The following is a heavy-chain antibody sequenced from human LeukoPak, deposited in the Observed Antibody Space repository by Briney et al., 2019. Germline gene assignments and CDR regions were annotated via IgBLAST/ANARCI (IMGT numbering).Heavy chain of an antibody. CDR3: ARDSKLLYGSGSYFRPLGFDY. CDR1: GYTFTNYD. Sequence: GASVKVSCKASGYTFTNYDINWVRQAPGQGLEWMGWISAYNGNTNYAQKLQGRVTMTTDTSASTAYMELRSLRSDDTAVYYCARDSKLLYGSGSYFRPLGFDYWGQGTLVTVSS. CDR2: ISAYNGNT. V-gene: IGHV1-18*01. J-gene: IGHJ4*02. D-gene: IGHD3-10*01.